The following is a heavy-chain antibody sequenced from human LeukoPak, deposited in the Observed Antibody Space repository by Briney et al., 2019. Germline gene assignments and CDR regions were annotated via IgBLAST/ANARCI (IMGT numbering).Heavy chain of an antibody. CDR2: INHSGST. J-gene: IGHJ4*02. D-gene: IGHD6-13*01. CDR3: ARKGYSSPFDY. V-gene: IGHV4-34*01. CDR1: GGSFSGYY. Sequence: SETLSLTXAVYGGSFSGYYWSWIRQPPGKGLEWIGEINHSGSTNYNPSLKSRVTISVDTSKNQFSLKLSSVTAADTAVYYCARKGYSSPFDYWGQGTLVTVSS.